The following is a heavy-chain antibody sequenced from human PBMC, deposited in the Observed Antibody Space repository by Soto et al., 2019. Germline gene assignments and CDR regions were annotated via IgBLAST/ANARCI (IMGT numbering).Heavy chain of an antibody. J-gene: IGHJ4*02. CDR2: ISGSGGST. CDR3: AKGRPTVTPTSYYFDY. CDR1: GFTFSSYA. D-gene: IGHD4-4*01. V-gene: IGHV3-23*01. Sequence: GGSLRLSCAASGFTFSSYAMSWVRQAPGKGLEWVSAISGSGGSTYYADSVKGRFTISRDNSKNTLYLQMNSLRAEDTAVYYCAKGRPTVTPTSYYFDYWGQGTLVTVSS.